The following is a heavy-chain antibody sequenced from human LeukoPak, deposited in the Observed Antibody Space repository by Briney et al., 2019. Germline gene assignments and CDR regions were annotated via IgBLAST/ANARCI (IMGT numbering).Heavy chain of an antibody. Sequence: AGRSLRLSCAASGFTFSSYAMHWVRQAPGKGLEWVALISYDGSNKYYADSVKGRFTISRDNAKNSLYLQMNSLRAEDTAVYYCARDGRGYSYGFSRGALDYWGQGTLVTVSS. CDR2: ISYDGSNK. D-gene: IGHD5-18*01. V-gene: IGHV3-30*04. CDR1: GFTFSSYA. CDR3: ARDGRGYSYGFSRGALDY. J-gene: IGHJ4*02.